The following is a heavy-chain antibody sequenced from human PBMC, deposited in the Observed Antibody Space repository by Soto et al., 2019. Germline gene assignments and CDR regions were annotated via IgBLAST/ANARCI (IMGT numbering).Heavy chain of an antibody. V-gene: IGHV1-2*04. CDR2: INPNSGGT. Sequence: ASVKVSCKASGYTFTGYYMHWVRQAPGQGLEWMGWINPNSGGTNYAQKFQGWVTMTRDTSISTAYMELSRLRSDDTAVYYCAREWSGVPIPTGRNWFDPWGQGTLVTVSS. CDR1: GYTFTGYY. D-gene: IGHD1-26*01. CDR3: AREWSGVPIPTGRNWFDP. J-gene: IGHJ5*02.